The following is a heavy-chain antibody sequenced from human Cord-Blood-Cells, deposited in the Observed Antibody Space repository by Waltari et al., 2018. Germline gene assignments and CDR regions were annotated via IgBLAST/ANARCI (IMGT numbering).Heavy chain of an antibody. J-gene: IGHJ3*02. CDR1: GYTFTGYY. Sequence: QVQLSQSGAEGKKPGASVKVSCTASGYTFTGYYIYWVRQAPGQGLEWMGWINPNSGGTNYAQKFQGRVTMTRDTSISTAYMELSRLRSDDTAVYYCARTLGNYDAFDIWGQGTMVTVSS. D-gene: IGHD1-7*01. CDR3: ARTLGNYDAFDI. V-gene: IGHV1-2*02. CDR2: INPNSGGT.